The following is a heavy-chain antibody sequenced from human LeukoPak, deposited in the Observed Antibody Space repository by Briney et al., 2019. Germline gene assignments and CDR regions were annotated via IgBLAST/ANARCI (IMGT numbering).Heavy chain of an antibody. CDR1: GFTFSDYY. V-gene: IGHV3-11*01. CDR3: ARGCGSSTSCYTEIDY. Sequence: GGSLRLSCAASGFTFSDYYMSWIRQAPGKGLEWVSYISSSGSTIYYADSVKGRFTISRDNAKNSLYLQMNSLRAEDMAVYYCARGCGSSTSCYTEIDYWGQGTLVTVSS. D-gene: IGHD2-2*02. J-gene: IGHJ4*02. CDR2: ISSSGSTI.